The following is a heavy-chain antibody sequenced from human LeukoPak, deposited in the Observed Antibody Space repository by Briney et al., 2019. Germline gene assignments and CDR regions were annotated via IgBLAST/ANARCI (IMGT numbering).Heavy chain of an antibody. D-gene: IGHD6-19*01. Sequence: GGSLRLSCAASGFTFSSYAMSWVRQAPGKGLEWVSYISSSSSTIYYADSVKGRFTISRDNGKNSLYLRMNSLRAEDTAVYYCARREGSSGWYTFDYWGQGTLVTVSS. J-gene: IGHJ4*02. V-gene: IGHV3-48*04. CDR1: GFTFSSYA. CDR3: ARREGSSGWYTFDY. CDR2: ISSSSSTI.